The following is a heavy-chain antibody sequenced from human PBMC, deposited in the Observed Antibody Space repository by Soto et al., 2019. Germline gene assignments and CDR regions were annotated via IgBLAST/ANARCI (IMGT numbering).Heavy chain of an antibody. CDR2: IYYSGSS. CDR1: GGSVISTTYY. V-gene: IGHV4-39*01. J-gene: IGHJ4*02. CDR3: ARMRSSWNYFDY. D-gene: IGHD2-2*01. Sequence: SETLSLTCTVSGGSVISTTYYWGWIRQPPGKGLEWIGRIYYSGSSYYNSSLKSRVTIAVDTSKNQFSLRLRSVTAADTAVYYCARMRSSWNYFDYWGQGTLVTVSS.